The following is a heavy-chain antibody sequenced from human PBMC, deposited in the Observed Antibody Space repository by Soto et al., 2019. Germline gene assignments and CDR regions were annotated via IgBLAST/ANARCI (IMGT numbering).Heavy chain of an antibody. V-gene: IGHV3-21*01. CDR3: ARVRPYYDILTGSQLYAFDI. J-gene: IGHJ3*02. CDR1: GFTFSSYS. D-gene: IGHD3-9*01. Sequence: GGSLRLSCAASGFTFSSYSMNWVRQAPGKGLEWVSSISSSSYIYYADSEKGRFTISRDNAKNSLYLQMNSLRAEDTAVYYCARVRPYYDILTGSQLYAFDIWGQGTMVTVSS. CDR2: ISSSSYI.